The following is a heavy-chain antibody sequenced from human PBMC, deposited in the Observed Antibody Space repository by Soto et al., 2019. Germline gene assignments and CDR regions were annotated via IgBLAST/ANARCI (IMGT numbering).Heavy chain of an antibody. J-gene: IGHJ4*02. V-gene: IGHV3-11*06. CDR3: VKSGDNYNALDY. Sequence: PGGSLILSCTASGFTPSDHYMSWIRQAPGKGLEWIGYSSNSGSFTRYADSVKGRFSISRDNAKNSLYLQINSLRGDDTAIYYCVKSGDNYNALDYWGQGTPVTVSS. D-gene: IGHD1-1*01. CDR1: GFTPSDHY. CDR2: SSNSGSFT.